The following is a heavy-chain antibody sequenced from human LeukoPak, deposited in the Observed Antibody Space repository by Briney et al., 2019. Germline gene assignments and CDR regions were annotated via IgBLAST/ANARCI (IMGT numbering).Heavy chain of an antibody. CDR2: IYHSGST. CDR1: GYAISSGYF. CDR3: AREEGIAAYYFDY. D-gene: IGHD6-25*01. V-gene: IGHV4-38-2*02. J-gene: IGHJ4*02. Sequence: PSETLSLTCSVSGYAISSGYFWGWIRQPPGKGLEWIGTIYHSGSTYYNPSLKSRVTISVDTSKNQFSLKLSSVTAADTAVYYCAREEGIAAYYFDYWGQGTLVTVSS.